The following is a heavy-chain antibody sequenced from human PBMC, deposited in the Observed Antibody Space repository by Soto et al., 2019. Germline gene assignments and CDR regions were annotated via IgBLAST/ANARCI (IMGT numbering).Heavy chain of an antibody. Sequence: ASVKVSCKASGFSFSYYFMHWVRQAPGQGLEWMGIINPSGDSRNYAQKFQGRVTITRDTSTSTVYMDLSSLRYEDTAVYYCARDNSQTYATPAASSWFHPWGQGTPVTVSS. D-gene: IGHD2-15*01. V-gene: IGHV1-46*01. CDR1: GFSFSYYF. CDR2: INPSGDSR. J-gene: IGHJ5*02. CDR3: ARDNSQTYATPAASSWFHP.